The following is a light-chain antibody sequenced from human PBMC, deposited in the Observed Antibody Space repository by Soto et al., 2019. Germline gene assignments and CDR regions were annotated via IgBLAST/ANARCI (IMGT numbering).Light chain of an antibody. J-gene: IGLJ1*01. V-gene: IGLV2-8*01. CDR1: SSDVGDFNY. CDR3: SSYAGSNNWN. Sequence: QSALTQPPSASGSPGQSVTISCTGTSSDVGDFNYVSWYQQHPGKAPKLMIYEVNKRPSGVPDRFSGSKSGNTASLTVSGXXXXXXXXXXCSSYAGSNNWNFGTGTKLTV. CDR2: EVN.